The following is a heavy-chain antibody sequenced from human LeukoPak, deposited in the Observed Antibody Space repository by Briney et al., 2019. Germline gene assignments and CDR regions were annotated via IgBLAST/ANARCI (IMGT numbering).Heavy chain of an antibody. D-gene: IGHD3-10*01. V-gene: IGHV3-23*01. CDR3: AKSMVRGVIRQDY. CDR1: GITLSNYG. J-gene: IGHJ4*02. Sequence: GGSLRLSCAVSGITLSNYGMSWVRQAPGKGLEWVAGISGSGGSTNYADSVKGRFTISRDNSKNTLYLQMNSLRAEDTAVYYCAKSMVRGVIRQDYWGQGTLVTVSS. CDR2: ISGSGGST.